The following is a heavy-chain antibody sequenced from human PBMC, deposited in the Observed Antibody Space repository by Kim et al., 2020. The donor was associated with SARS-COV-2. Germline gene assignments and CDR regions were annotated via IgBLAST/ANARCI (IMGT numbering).Heavy chain of an antibody. CDR1: GFTFNSFA. D-gene: IGHD2-8*02. Sequence: GGSLRLSCAASGFTFNSFAMNWVRQAPGKGLEWVSGISGSGSTTYNADSVKGRFTVSRHTSINMLYLQMSSLRAEDTAVYYCAKSRDVGTSGALHAWGQGTLVTVSS. CDR3: AKSRDVGTSGALHA. J-gene: IGHJ5*02. CDR2: ISGSGSTT. V-gene: IGHV3-23*01.